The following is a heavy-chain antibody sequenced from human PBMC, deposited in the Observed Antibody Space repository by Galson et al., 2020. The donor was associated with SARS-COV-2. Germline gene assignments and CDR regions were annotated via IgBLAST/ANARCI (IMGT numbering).Heavy chain of an antibody. J-gene: IGHJ2*01. V-gene: IGHV3-30*18. Sequence: GGSLTLSCLVSGFTFNNFAIHWVRQVPGKVLEWLALISYEGRIKTYADSGTGRSAISRDTSKNTAYLQLSTLGPEDTAIYYCAKVRPQFQLVSYWCFDLWSRGTLVTVSS. CDR2: ISYEGRIK. CDR1: GFTFNNFA. CDR3: AKVRPQFQLVSYWCFDL. D-gene: IGHD3-10*01.